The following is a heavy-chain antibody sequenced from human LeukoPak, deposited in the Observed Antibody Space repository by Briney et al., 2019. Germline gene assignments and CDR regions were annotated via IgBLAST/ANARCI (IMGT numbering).Heavy chain of an antibody. CDR2: ISAYNGNT. CDR3: ARGVLPWFGPNWFDP. CDR1: GYTFTSYG. Sequence: ASVKVSCKASGYTFTSYGISWVRQAPGQGLEWMGWISAYNGNTNYAQKLQGRVTMTTDTSTSTAYMELRSLRSDDTAVYYCARGVLPWFGPNWFDPWGQGTLVTVSS. V-gene: IGHV1-18*01. D-gene: IGHD3-10*01. J-gene: IGHJ5*02.